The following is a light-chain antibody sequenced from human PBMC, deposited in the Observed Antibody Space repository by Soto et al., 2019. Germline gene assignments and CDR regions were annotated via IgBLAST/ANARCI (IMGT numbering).Light chain of an antibody. CDR2: EDD. CDR3: YSYAGRSTSV. V-gene: IGLV2-23*01. CDR1: SSDDGSYNL. Sequence: QSALTQPASVSGSPGQSITISCIGTSSDDGSYNLVSWYQQYPGKAPKLMIYEDDERPSGVSNRFSGSKSGNTASLTISGLQAEDEADYYCYSYAGRSTSVFGGGTQLTVL. J-gene: IGLJ2*01.